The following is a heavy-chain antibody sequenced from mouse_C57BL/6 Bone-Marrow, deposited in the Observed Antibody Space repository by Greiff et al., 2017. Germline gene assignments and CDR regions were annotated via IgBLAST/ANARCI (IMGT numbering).Heavy chain of an antibody. J-gene: IGHJ2*01. Sequence: EVQLVESGGGLVQPGGSLSLSCAASGFTFTDYYMSWVRQPPGKALEWLGFIRNKANGYTTEYSASVKGRFTISRDNSQSILYLQMNAMRAEDNASDYCARCPGTRNYFDYWGQGTTLTVSS. D-gene: IGHD3-3*01. V-gene: IGHV7-3*01. CDR1: GFTFTDYY. CDR2: IRNKANGYTT. CDR3: ARCPGTRNYFDY.